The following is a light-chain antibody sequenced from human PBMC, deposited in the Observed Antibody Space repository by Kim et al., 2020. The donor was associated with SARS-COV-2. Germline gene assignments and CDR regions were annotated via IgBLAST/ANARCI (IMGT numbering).Light chain of an antibody. CDR2: WAS. CDR1: QSVLDSSNNKNY. V-gene: IGKV4-1*01. Sequence: DIVMTQSPDSLAVSLGERATVNCKSSQSVLDSSNNKNYLAWYQQKPGQPPKMLISWASTRESGVPDRFSGSGSGTEFTLTISSLQAEDVVVYYSQEYYIPVARTFVGGTKWDIK. J-gene: IGKJ4*01. CDR3: QEYYIPVART.